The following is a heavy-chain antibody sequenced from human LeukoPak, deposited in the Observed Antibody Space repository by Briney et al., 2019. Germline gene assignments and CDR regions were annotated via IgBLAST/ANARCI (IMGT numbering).Heavy chain of an antibody. CDR3: ARVGRKWELRYYFDY. CDR1: GYTFTGYY. CDR2: INPNSGGT. D-gene: IGHD1-26*01. Sequence: ASVKVSCTASGYTFTGYYMHWVRQAPGQGLEWMGWINPNSGGTNYAQKFQGRVTMTRDTSISTAYMELSRLRSDDTAVYYCARVGRKWELRYYFDYWGQGTLVTVSS. J-gene: IGHJ4*02. V-gene: IGHV1-2*02.